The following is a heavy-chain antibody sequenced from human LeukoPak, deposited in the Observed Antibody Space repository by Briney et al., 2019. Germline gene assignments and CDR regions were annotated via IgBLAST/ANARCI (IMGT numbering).Heavy chain of an antibody. J-gene: IGHJ6*02. V-gene: IGHV3-53*01. CDR2: IYSGGST. CDR3: ARGTLTANGAV. CDR1: GFTVSTNY. Sequence: GGSLRLSCAASGFTVSTNYMNWVRQAPGKGLERVSLIYSGGSTYYADSVKGRFTISRDNSRNTLYLQMNSLRAEDTAVYYCARGTLTANGAVWGQGTTVTVSS. D-gene: IGHD1-1*01.